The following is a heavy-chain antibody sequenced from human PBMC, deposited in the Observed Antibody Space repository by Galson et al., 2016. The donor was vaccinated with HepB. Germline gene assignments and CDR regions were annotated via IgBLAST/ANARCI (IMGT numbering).Heavy chain of an antibody. V-gene: IGHV4-31*03. CDR2: ISHTGSA. CDR3: ARYGSWTGFDY. CDR1: ADTISISGYF. Sequence: TLSLTCTVSADTISISGYFWSWIRQHPGRGLEWIGYISHTGSAYFNPSLKSRVTISVDTSKNQFSLDLTSVTAADTAVYFCARYGSWTGFDYWGRGTLVTVSS. J-gene: IGHJ4*02. D-gene: IGHD6-13*01.